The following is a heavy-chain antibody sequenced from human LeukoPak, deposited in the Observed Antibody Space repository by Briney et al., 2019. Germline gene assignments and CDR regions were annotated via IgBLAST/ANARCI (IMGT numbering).Heavy chain of an antibody. Sequence: GRSLRLSCAASGFTFSSFDMHCVRQAPGKGLEWVTLVSYDGSNKYYADSVKGRFTISRDNSKNTLYLHMNSLRAEDTAVYYCARGPPAPMDVWGKGTTVTVSS. CDR3: ARGPPAPMDV. CDR1: GFTFSSFD. CDR2: VSYDGSNK. J-gene: IGHJ6*04. V-gene: IGHV3-33*01.